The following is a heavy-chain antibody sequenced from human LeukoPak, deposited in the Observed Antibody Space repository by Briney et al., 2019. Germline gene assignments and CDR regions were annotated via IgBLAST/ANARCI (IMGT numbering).Heavy chain of an antibody. CDR1: GYTFTGYY. CDR2: INPNSGGT. Sequence: ASVKVSCKASGYTFTGYYMHWVRQAPGQGLEWMGWINPNSGGTNYAQKFQGWVTMTRDTSISTAYMELSRLRSDDTAVYYCARGLRPGYSSGWYAYWGQGTLVTVSS. D-gene: IGHD6-19*01. CDR3: ARGLRPGYSSGWYAY. V-gene: IGHV1-2*04. J-gene: IGHJ4*02.